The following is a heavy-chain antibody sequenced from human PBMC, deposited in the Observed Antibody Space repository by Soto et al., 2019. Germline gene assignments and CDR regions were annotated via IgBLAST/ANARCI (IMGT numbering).Heavy chain of an antibody. CDR2: FIPIFVTA. Sequence: QVQLVQSGAEVKKPGSSVKVSCKASGGTFSSYAISWVRQAPGQGLEWGGGFIPIFVTANYAQKFQGRVTITADECTSTAYMELSSLRSEDTAVYYCARVPHISMVRGVTSPNYYYYGMDVWGQGTTVTVSS. D-gene: IGHD3-10*01. CDR1: GGTFSSYA. CDR3: ARVPHISMVRGVTSPNYYYYGMDV. V-gene: IGHV1-69*01. J-gene: IGHJ6*02.